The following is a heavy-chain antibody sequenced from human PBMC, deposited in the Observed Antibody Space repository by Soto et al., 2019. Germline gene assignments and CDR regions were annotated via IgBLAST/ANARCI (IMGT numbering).Heavy chain of an antibody. J-gene: IGHJ4*02. Sequence: SQTLSLTCAISGDSVSSKVVAWNWIRQSPSRGLEWLGRTYYRSRWYTDYALSVKSRLTIKSDAAKNQFSLHLDSLTPEDTAVYYCARDRGYYGSGTYLFYYDYWGQGTLVTVSS. D-gene: IGHD3-10*01. CDR1: GDSVSSKVVA. CDR3: ARDRGYYGSGTYLFYYDY. V-gene: IGHV6-1*01. CDR2: TYYRSRWYT.